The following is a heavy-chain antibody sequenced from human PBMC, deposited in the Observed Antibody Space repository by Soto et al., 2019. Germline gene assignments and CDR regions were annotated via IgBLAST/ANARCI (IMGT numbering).Heavy chain of an antibody. CDR3: ARRSGYDDYFDY. Sequence: ETLSLTCTVSGGSISSYYWSWIRQPPGKGLEWIGYIYYSGSTNYNPSLKSRVTISVDTSKNQFSLKLSSVTAADTAVYYCARRSGYDDYFDYWGQGTLVTVSS. V-gene: IGHV4-59*01. J-gene: IGHJ4*02. D-gene: IGHD5-12*01. CDR1: GGSISSYY. CDR2: IYYSGST.